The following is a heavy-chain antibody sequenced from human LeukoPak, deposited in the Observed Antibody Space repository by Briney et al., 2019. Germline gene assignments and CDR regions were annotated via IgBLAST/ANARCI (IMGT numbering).Heavy chain of an antibody. D-gene: IGHD6-6*01. Sequence: PGGSLRPSCAASGFTFSSYAMSWVRQAPGKGLEWVSAISGSGGSTYYAGSVKGRFTISRDNSKNTLYLQMNSLRAEDTAVYYCAKDTKLPGLYSSSFGYWGQGTLVTVSS. J-gene: IGHJ4*02. CDR2: ISGSGGST. CDR1: GFTFSSYA. V-gene: IGHV3-23*01. CDR3: AKDTKLPGLYSSSFGY.